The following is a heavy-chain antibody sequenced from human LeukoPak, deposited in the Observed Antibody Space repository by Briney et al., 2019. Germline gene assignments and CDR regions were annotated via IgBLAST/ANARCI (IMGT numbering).Heavy chain of an antibody. Sequence: GGSLRLSRAASRFTFSSFSMNWVRQAPGKGLEWVSSISSSGNYIYYADSVKGRFTISRDNAKNSLYLQMNSLRAEDTAVYFCAKALHPYYYDSSSSADYWGQGTLVTVSS. D-gene: IGHD3-22*01. CDR2: ISSSGNYI. J-gene: IGHJ4*02. V-gene: IGHV3-21*01. CDR3: AKALHPYYYDSSSSADY. CDR1: RFTFSSFS.